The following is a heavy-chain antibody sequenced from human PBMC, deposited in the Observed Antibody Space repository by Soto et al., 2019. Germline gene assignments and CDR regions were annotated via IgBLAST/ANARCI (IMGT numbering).Heavy chain of an antibody. CDR2: IIPVFSAT. CDR1: GGTFNNYA. CDR3: ESRTVFGVIDLTSTTWFEH. V-gene: IGHV1-69*01. J-gene: IGHJ5*02. D-gene: IGHD3-3*01. Sequence: QVHLIQSGAEVQKPGSSVKVSCKASGGTFNNYAFSWVRQAPGQGLEWMGGIIPVFSATHYAQNFQGRVTISANESTQPVDLDFSSLIHNDSAVYFCESRTVFGVIDLTSTTWFEHCGQGTLVIVSS.